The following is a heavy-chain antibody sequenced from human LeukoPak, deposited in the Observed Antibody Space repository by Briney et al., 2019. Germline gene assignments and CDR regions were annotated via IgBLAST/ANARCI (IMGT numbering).Heavy chain of an antibody. V-gene: IGHV4-30-4*01. CDR1: GGSISSGDYY. CDR3: ARGVARYSSSWHFDY. J-gene: IGHJ4*02. Sequence: SQTLSLTCTVSGGSISSGDYYWSWIRQPPGKGLEWIGYVYYSGSTYYNPSLKSRVTISVDTSKNQFSLKLSSVTAADTAVYYCARGVARYSSSWHFDYWGQGTLVTVSS. D-gene: IGHD6-13*01. CDR2: VYYSGST.